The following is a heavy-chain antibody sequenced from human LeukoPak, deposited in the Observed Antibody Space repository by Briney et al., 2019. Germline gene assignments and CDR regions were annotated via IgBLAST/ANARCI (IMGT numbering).Heavy chain of an antibody. D-gene: IGHD3-22*01. V-gene: IGHV1-69*13. CDR2: IIPIFGTA. CDR1: GGTFSSYA. Sequence: ASVKVSCKASGGTFSSYAISWVRQAPGQGLEWMGGIIPIFGTANYAQKFQGRVTITADESTSTAYMELSSLRSEDTAVYHCARGGRITMIVVAANSYDTFDIWGQGTMVAVSS. J-gene: IGHJ3*02. CDR3: ARGGRITMIVVAANSYDTFDI.